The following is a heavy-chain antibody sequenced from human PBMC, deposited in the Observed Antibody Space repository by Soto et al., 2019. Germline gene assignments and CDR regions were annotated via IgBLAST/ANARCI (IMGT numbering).Heavy chain of an antibody. Sequence: SVKVSCKASGGTFSSYAISWVRQAPGQGLEWMGGIIPIFGTANYAQKFQGRVTITADKSTSTAYMELSSLRSEDTAVYYCARAGISSSPLYYYGMDVWGQGTTVTVSS. CDR3: ARAGISSSPLYYYGMDV. D-gene: IGHD6-6*01. CDR1: GGTFSSYA. V-gene: IGHV1-69*06. J-gene: IGHJ6*02. CDR2: IIPIFGTA.